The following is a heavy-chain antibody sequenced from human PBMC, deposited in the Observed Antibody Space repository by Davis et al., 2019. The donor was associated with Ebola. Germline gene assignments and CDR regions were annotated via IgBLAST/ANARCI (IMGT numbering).Heavy chain of an antibody. V-gene: IGHV3-30*18. Sequence: PGGSLRLSCAASGFTFSSYGMHWVRQAPGKGLEWVAVISSGGSKEEYSGPVKGRFSISRDNSKNTLYLQMNSLRAEDTALYYCAKDLGYTYGTENYFDHWGQGTLVTVSS. CDR2: ISSGGSKE. CDR3: AKDLGYTYGTENYFDH. CDR1: GFTFSSYG. J-gene: IGHJ4*02. D-gene: IGHD5-18*01.